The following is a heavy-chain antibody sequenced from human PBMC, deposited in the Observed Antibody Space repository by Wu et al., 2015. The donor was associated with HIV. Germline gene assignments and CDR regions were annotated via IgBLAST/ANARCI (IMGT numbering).Heavy chain of an antibody. D-gene: IGHD2-21*01. V-gene: IGHV1-2*02. CDR1: GYSFTGYY. J-gene: IGHJ4*03. Sequence: QVQLVQSGAEVKKPGASVRVSCKASGYSFTGYYLQWVRQAPGQGLEWMGWINPNSGATNYAQKFQGRVTMTRDTSISTAYMEVNGLRSDDTAVYFCAKKYDHIGDSLTPWGRGMLVTVSS. CDR3: AKKYDHIGDSLTP. CDR2: INPNSGAT.